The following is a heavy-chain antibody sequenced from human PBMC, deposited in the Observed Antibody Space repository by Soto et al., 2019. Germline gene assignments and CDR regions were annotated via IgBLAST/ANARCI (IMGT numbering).Heavy chain of an antibody. CDR2: ISGSGGST. J-gene: IGHJ6*02. CDR1: GVTFSSYS. V-gene: IGHV3-23*01. CDR3: AKDRSWYCSSTSCYHPHGMDV. D-gene: IGHD2-2*01. Sequence: PAGSLRLSCAASGVTFSSYSMSWVRQAPGKGLEWVSAISGSGGSTYYADSVKGRFTISRDNSKNTLYLQMNSLRAEDTAVYYCAKDRSWYCSSTSCYHPHGMDVWGQGTTVTVSS.